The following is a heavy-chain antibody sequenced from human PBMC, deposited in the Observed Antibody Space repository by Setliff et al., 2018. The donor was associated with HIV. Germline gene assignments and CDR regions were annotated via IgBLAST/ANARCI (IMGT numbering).Heavy chain of an antibody. CDR1: GNSIGSGYY. J-gene: IGHJ4*02. D-gene: IGHD1-1*01. CDR2: IYYNGNI. V-gene: IGHV4-38-2*02. Sequence: KTSETLSLTCAVSGNSIGSGYYWGWIRQPPGKGLEWIASIYYNGNIYYNPSLKSRVTITMDTSKNQFSLKLSSVTAADTAVYSCVRDLRGTQSSDYWGQGTLVTVSS. CDR3: VRDLRGTQSSDY.